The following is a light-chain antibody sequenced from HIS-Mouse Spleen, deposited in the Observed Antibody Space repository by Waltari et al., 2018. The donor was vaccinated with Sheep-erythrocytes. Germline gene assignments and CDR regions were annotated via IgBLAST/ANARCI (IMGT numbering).Light chain of an antibody. Sequence: QSALTQPASVSGSPGQSITISCTGPSSDVGIYNLVPWYQQHPGKAPKLMIYEGSKRPSGVSNRFSGSKSGNTASLTISGLQAEDEADYYCCSYAGSSTPWVFGGGTKLTVL. V-gene: IGLV2-23*01. J-gene: IGLJ3*02. CDR1: SSDVGIYNL. CDR2: EGS. CDR3: CSYAGSSTPWV.